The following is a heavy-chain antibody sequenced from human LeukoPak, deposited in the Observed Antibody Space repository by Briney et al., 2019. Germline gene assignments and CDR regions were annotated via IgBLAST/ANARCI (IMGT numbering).Heavy chain of an antibody. CDR1: GGSISSGGYY. CDR2: IYYSGST. V-gene: IGHV4-31*03. J-gene: IGHJ5*02. CDR3: AREVVVTWCWFDP. D-gene: IGHD2-21*02. Sequence: SQTLSLTCTVSGGSISSGGYYWSWIRQHPGKGLEWIGYIYYSGSTYYNPSLKSRVTISVDTSKNQFSLKLSSVTAADTDGYYYAREVVVTWCWFDPWGQGTLVTVSS.